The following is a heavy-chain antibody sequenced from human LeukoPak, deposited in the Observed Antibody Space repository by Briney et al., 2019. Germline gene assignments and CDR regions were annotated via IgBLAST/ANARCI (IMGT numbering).Heavy chain of an antibody. Sequence: SETLSLTCTVSGGSISSYYWSWIRQPPGKGLEWIGYIYYSGSTNYNPSLKSRVTISVDTSKNQFSLKLSSVTAADTAVYYCASDSKVVGYCSGGSCYRAQPYYYYGMDVWGQGTTVTVSS. CDR1: GGSISSYY. J-gene: IGHJ6*02. CDR2: IYYSGST. D-gene: IGHD2-15*01. CDR3: ASDSKVVGYCSGGSCYRAQPYYYYGMDV. V-gene: IGHV4-59*01.